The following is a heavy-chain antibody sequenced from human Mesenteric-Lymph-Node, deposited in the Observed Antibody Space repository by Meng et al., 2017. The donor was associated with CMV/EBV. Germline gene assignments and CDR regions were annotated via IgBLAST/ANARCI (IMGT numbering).Heavy chain of an antibody. CDR1: GGTFSSCR. D-gene: IGHD1-26*01. Sequence: ASVKVSCKASGGTFSSCRISWVRQAPGQGLEWMGWISGYNGDTNYAQRLQGRVTMTTDTSTSTAYMDLRSLRSDDTAVYYCARDRGPGIVGASDYWGQGTRVTVSS. V-gene: IGHV1-18*01. CDR2: ISGYNGDT. J-gene: IGHJ4*02. CDR3: ARDRGPGIVGASDY.